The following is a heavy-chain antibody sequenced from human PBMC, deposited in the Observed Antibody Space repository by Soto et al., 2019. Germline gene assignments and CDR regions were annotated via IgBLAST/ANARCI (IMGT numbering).Heavy chain of an antibody. J-gene: IGHJ6*02. D-gene: IGHD3-10*01. CDR1: GFPFSSYG. Sequence: PWAPRSLSCAASGFPFSSYGMPWLRQAPGRGLDWVAVIWYDGSNKDYAESVKGRSTISRDNSKNTLYLQMNSLRAEDTAVYYCAKDRSPLVFVYGMGVWGQATTVTVSS. CDR3: AKDRSPLVFVYGMGV. CDR2: IWYDGSNK. V-gene: IGHV3-30*02.